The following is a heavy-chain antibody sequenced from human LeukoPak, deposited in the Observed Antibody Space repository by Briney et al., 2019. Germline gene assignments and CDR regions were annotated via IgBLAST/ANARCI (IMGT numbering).Heavy chain of an antibody. Sequence: GGSLRLSCAASGFTFSSYGMSWVRQAPGKGLEWVSGISGSGGSTYYADSVKGRFTISRDNSKNTLYLQMNSLRAEDTAVFYCARVAVAGYYFDYWGQGTLVTVSS. J-gene: IGHJ4*02. V-gene: IGHV3-23*01. CDR2: ISGSGGST. D-gene: IGHD6-19*01. CDR1: GFTFSSYG. CDR3: ARVAVAGYYFDY.